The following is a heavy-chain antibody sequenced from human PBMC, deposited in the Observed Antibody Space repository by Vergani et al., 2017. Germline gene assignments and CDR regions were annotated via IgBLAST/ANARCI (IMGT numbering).Heavy chain of an antibody. CDR3: ATIGYRRCGYYFDY. V-gene: IGHV4-4*03. J-gene: IGHJ4*02. D-gene: IGHD2-2*02. CDR2: ICHTEDT. CDR1: GDSISSNNC. Sequence: QVQLQESGPGLVKPPGTLALTCAVSGDSISSNNCWTWVRQPPGKGLEWIGEICHTEDTKYSPSLKSRVTVSVDESMNLFSLRLNSVTAADTAVYYCATIGYRRCGYYFDYWGQGSLLTVSS.